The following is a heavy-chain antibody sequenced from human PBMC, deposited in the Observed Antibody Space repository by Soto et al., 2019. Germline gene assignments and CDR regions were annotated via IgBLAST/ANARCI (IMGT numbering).Heavy chain of an antibody. Sequence: QVQLQESGPGLVKPSETLSLTCTVSGGSISSYYWRWIRQPAGKGLEWIGRIYTSGSTNYNPSLKSRVTMSVDTSKNQFSLKLSSVTAADTAVYYCARVGNLYSSGWFDPWGQGTLVTVSS. J-gene: IGHJ5*02. D-gene: IGHD6-19*01. CDR1: GGSISSYY. CDR3: ARVGNLYSSGWFDP. CDR2: IYTSGST. V-gene: IGHV4-4*07.